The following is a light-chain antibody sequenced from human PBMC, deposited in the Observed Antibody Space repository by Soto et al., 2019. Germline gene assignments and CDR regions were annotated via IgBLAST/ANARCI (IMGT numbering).Light chain of an antibody. Sequence: SYELTQPPSVSVAPGKTARITCGGNNIGSKSVHWYRQKPGQAPVVVMYYDSDRPSGIPERFSGAKSGNTATLTISRVEAGDEADYYCQVWDKSSDHAVFGGGTQLTVL. J-gene: IGLJ7*01. V-gene: IGLV3-21*04. CDR2: YDS. CDR1: NIGSKS. CDR3: QVWDKSSDHAV.